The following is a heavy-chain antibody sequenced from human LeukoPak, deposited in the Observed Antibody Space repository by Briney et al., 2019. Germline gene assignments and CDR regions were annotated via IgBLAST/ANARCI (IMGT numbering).Heavy chain of an antibody. J-gene: IGHJ3*02. CDR2: FDPEDGET. CDR1: GYTLTELS. CDR3: ATTRNAMMPSEHAFDI. Sequence: ASVTVSFTVSGYTLTELSMHWVRQAPGKGLEWMGGFDPEDGETIYAQKFQGRVTMTEDTSTDTAYMELSSLRSEDTAVYYCATTRNAMMPSEHAFDIWGQGTMVTVSS. D-gene: IGHD1-14*01. V-gene: IGHV1-24*01.